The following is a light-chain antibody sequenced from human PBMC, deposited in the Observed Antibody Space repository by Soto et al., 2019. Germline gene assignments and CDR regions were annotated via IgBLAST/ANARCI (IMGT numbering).Light chain of an antibody. CDR1: QSISSW. CDR3: QQYNSYST. Sequence: DIQMTQSPSTLSASVGDRVTITCRASQSISSWLAWYQQKPGKAPKLLIYKASSLESGVPSRCSGSGSGTKLTLTISTLQHDDFATYYCQQYNSYSTFGQGTKVEIK. J-gene: IGKJ1*01. V-gene: IGKV1-5*03. CDR2: KAS.